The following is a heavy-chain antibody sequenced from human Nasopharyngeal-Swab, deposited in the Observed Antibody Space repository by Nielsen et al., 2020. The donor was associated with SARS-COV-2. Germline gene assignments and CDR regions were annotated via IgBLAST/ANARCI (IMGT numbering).Heavy chain of an antibody. CDR1: GFIFSASA. J-gene: IGHJ4*02. Sequence: GESLKISCAASGFIFSASAMHWVRQAPGKGLEWLGRIGDKDHNYATTYGASVKGGFTISRDDSKNTAFLQMDSLKTEDTALYYCTTDFYFDYWGQGTLVTVSS. V-gene: IGHV3-73*01. CDR3: TTDFYFDY. CDR2: IGDKDHNYAT.